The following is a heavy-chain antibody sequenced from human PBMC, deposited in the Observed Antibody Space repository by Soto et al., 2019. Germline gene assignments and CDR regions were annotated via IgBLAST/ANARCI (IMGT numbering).Heavy chain of an antibody. V-gene: IGHV3-23*01. Sequence: PGGSLRLSCAASGFTFSSYAMSWVRQAPGKGLEWVSAISGSGGSTYYADSVKGRFTISRDNSKNTLYLQMNSLRAEDTAVYYCAKDQYYYGSGSPLFDPWGQGTLVTVS. CDR3: AKDQYYYGSGSPLFDP. J-gene: IGHJ5*02. CDR1: GFTFSSYA. CDR2: ISGSGGST. D-gene: IGHD3-10*01.